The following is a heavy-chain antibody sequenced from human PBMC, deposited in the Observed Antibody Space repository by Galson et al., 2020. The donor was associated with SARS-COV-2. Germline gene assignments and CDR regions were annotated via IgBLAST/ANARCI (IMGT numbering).Heavy chain of an antibody. CDR2: INPNSGGT. CDR1: GYTFTGYY. D-gene: IGHD3-10*01. J-gene: IGHJ5*02. Sequence: ASVKVSCKASGYTFTGYYMHWVRQAPGQGLEWMGRINPNSGGTNYAQKFQGRVTMTRDTSISTAYMELSRLRSDDTAVYYCARDIGFGELLSWCDPWGQGTLVTGSA. V-gene: IGHV1-2*06. CDR3: ARDIGFGELLSWCDP.